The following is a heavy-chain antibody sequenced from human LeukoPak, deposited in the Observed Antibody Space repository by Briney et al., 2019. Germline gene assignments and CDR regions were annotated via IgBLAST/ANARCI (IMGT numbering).Heavy chain of an antibody. D-gene: IGHD5-18*01. J-gene: IGHJ4*02. CDR1: GFTFSSYA. V-gene: IGHV3-23*01. CDR2: ISGSDGST. Sequence: GGSLRLSCAASGFTFSSYAMSWVRQAPGKGLEWVSAISGSDGSTYYADSVKGRFTISRDNSKNTLYLQMNSLRAEDTAVYYCAEDLGYNYGTHFFDYWSQGTLVTVSS. CDR3: AEDLGYNYGTHFFDY.